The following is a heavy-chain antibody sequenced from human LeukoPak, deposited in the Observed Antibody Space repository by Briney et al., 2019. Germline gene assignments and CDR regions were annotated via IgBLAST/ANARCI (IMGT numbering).Heavy chain of an antibody. V-gene: IGHV3-48*02. D-gene: IGHD3-3*01. J-gene: IGHJ4*02. Sequence: GGSLRLSCAASGFTFSSYSMNWVRQAPGKGREWVSYISSSSSTIYYADSVKGRFTISRDSAKNSLYLQMNSLRDEDTAVYYCARKLGYDFWSGYSYFDYWGQGTLLTVSS. CDR3: ARKLGYDFWSGYSYFDY. CDR1: GFTFSSYS. CDR2: ISSSSSTI.